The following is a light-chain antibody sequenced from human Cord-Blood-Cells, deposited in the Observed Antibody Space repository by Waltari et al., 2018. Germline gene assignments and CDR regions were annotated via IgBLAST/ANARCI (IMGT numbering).Light chain of an antibody. CDR2: DAS. Sequence: DIQMTQSPSTLSASVGDRVTITCRASQSISSWLAWYQQKPGKAPKLLIYDASSLESGFPSRFSGSGSGTEFTLTIISLQPDDFATYYCQQYNSYSPYTFGQGTKLEIK. CDR1: QSISSW. J-gene: IGKJ2*01. CDR3: QQYNSYSPYT. V-gene: IGKV1-5*01.